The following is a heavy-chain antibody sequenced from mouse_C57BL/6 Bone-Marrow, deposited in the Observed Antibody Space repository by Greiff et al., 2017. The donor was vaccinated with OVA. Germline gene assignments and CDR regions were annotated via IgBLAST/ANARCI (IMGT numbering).Heavy chain of an antibody. Sequence: VQLQQPGAELVMPGASVTLSCKASGYTFTSYWMHWVKQRPGQGLEWIGEFDPSDRYTNYNQKFKGKSTLTVDKSSSTAYMQLSSLTSEDSAVYDCAREATFYYAMDYWGQGTSVTVSS. CDR1: GYTFTSYW. D-gene: IGHD3-2*02. CDR3: AREATFYYAMDY. J-gene: IGHJ4*01. CDR2: FDPSDRYT. V-gene: IGHV1-69*01.